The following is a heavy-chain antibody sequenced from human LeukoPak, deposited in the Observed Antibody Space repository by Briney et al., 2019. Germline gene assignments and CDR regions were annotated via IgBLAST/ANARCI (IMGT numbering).Heavy chain of an antibody. CDR2: ISGSGGST. CDR1: GFTFSSYA. Sequence: GGSLRLSCAASGFTFSSYAMSWVRQAPGKGLEWVSAISGSGGSTYYADSVKGRFTISRDNSKNTLYLQMNSLRAEDTAVYYCAKDRGPLRYSSGWYWSDSEFDYWGQGTLVTVSS. J-gene: IGHJ4*02. D-gene: IGHD6-19*01. CDR3: AKDRGPLRYSSGWYWSDSEFDY. V-gene: IGHV3-23*01.